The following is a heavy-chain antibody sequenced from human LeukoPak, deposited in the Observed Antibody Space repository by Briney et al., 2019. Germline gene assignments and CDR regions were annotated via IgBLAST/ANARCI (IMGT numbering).Heavy chain of an antibody. CDR1: GYTFTSYY. D-gene: IGHD2-2*01. Sequence: ASVKVSCKASGYTFTSYYMHWVRQATGQGLEWMGWMNPHSGNTGFAQNFQGRVAMTRNTSIDIAYMELSSLRVEDTAVYYCVRGFRSDTSGRKFDCWGQGTLVTVSS. CDR3: VRGFRSDTSGRKFDC. J-gene: IGHJ4*02. CDR2: MNPHSGNT. V-gene: IGHV1-8*02.